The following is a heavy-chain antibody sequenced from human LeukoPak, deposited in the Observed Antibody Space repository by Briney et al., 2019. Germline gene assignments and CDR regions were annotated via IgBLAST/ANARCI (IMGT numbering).Heavy chain of an antibody. CDR2: IIPIFGTA. J-gene: IGHJ6*02. D-gene: IGHD3-16*01. Sequence: AAPVKVSCKASGNSISNYAVSWVRQAPGQGFEWMGGIIPIFGTADYAQKFQGRVTITADQSTSTTYMALSSLKSEDTATYYCTTRACHAGGCSSSFYYYYGLHFWGQGTTVSVSS. CDR3: TTRACHAGGCSSSFYYYYGLHF. V-gene: IGHV1-69*13. CDR1: GNSISNYA.